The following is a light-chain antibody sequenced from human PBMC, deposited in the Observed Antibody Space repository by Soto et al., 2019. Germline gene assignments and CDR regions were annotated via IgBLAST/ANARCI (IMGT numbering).Light chain of an antibody. CDR2: DVS. V-gene: IGLV2-11*01. CDR1: SSDVGGYNY. CDR3: CAYGVSPRYV. Sequence: QSALTQPRSVSGSPVQSVTISFTGTSSDVGGYNYVSWYQQHPGKAHKVMIYDVSEQPSGVPDRFSGSKSGNTASLTISGLQAEDVADYYCCAYGVSPRYVVGTGTKITVL. J-gene: IGLJ1*01.